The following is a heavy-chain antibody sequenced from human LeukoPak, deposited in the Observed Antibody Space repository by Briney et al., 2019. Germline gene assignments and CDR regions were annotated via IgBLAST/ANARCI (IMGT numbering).Heavy chain of an antibody. CDR3: AKHYSRKFDP. J-gene: IGHJ5*02. V-gene: IGHV3-23*01. D-gene: IGHD4-11*01. CDR1: GFTFSSYA. Sequence: GGSLRLSCAASGFTFSSYAMNWVRQAPGKGLEWVSGISGSGDNTYYADSVKGRSTISRDNSKNTLYLQMNSLRAEDTAVYYCAKHYSRKFDPWGQGTLATVSS. CDR2: ISGSGDNT.